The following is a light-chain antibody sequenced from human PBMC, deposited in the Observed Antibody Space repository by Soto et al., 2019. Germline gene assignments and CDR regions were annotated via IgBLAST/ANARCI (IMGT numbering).Light chain of an antibody. J-gene: IGKJ3*01. CDR2: KAS. CDR1: QSISSW. CDR3: QQYNSYSFT. Sequence: DIQMTQSPSTLSASVGDRVTITCRASQSISSWLAWYQQKPWKAPKLLIYKASSLESGLPSRFSGSGSGTEFTLTISSLQPDDFAIYYCQQYNSYSFTFGPGTKVDIK. V-gene: IGKV1-5*03.